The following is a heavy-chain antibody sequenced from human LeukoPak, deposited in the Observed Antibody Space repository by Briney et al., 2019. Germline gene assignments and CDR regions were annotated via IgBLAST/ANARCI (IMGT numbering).Heavy chain of an antibody. Sequence: PGGSLKLSCAASGFTFSRHAMSWVRQAPGKGLEWIGEINHSGSTNYNPSLKSRVTISVDTSKNQFSLKLSSVTAADTAVYYCARATSFVVVTAWYYYGMDVWAKGPRSPSP. J-gene: IGHJ6*02. V-gene: IGHV4-34*01. CDR2: INHSGST. CDR3: ARATSFVVVTAWYYYGMDV. D-gene: IGHD2-21*02. CDR1: GFTFSRHA.